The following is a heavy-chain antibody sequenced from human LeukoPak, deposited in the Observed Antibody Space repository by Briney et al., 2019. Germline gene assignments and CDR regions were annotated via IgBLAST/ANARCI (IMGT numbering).Heavy chain of an antibody. J-gene: IGHJ4*02. D-gene: IGHD6-6*01. Sequence: ASVTVSCKASGYTFTGYYIHWVRQAPGQGLEWMGWINPNSGATNYAQKFQGRVTMTRDTSISTAYMELSRLRSDDTAVYYCARGPARRPWDAFDYWGQGTLVTVSS. CDR1: GYTFTGYY. CDR3: ARGPARRPWDAFDY. CDR2: INPNSGAT. V-gene: IGHV1-2*02.